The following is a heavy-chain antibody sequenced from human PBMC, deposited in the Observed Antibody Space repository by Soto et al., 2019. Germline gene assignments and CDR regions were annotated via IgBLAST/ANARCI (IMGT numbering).Heavy chain of an antibody. J-gene: IGHJ6*02. CDR2: IYHSGST. CDR1: GSAVISGGCF. Sequence: SLTRSVSVASCGSAVISGGCFSRWIRQPPGKGLEWIGYIYHSGSTYYNPSLKSRVTISVDRSKNQFPLKLSSVTAADTAVYYCARKNWNDWNGMDVGGQGTRVTVSS. D-gene: IGHD1-1*01. V-gene: IGHV4-30-2*01. CDR3: ARKNWNDWNGMDV.